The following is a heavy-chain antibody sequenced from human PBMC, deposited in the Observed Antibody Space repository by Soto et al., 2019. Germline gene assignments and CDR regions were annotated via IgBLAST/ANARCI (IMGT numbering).Heavy chain of an antibody. D-gene: IGHD3-16*01. CDR1: GITFRSYS. V-gene: IGHV3-21*01. J-gene: IGHJ6*03. CDR2: IGSSNSYI. Sequence: EVQLVEPGGGLVKPGGSLRLPSAASGITFRSYSMNWVRQAPGKGLEWVSSIGSSNSYIYYADSVKGRFTISRDNAKNSQDLQMNSLGAEDTAVYYCTREGGLGGYYYYMDVWGKGTTVTVSS. CDR3: TREGGLGGYYYYMDV.